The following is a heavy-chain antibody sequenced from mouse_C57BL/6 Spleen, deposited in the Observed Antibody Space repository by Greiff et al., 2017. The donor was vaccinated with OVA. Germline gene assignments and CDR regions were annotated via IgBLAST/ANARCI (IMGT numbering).Heavy chain of an antibody. D-gene: IGHD1-1*01. Sequence: QVQLQQPGTELVKPGASVKLSCKASGYTFTSYWMHWVKQRPGQGLEWIGNINPSNGGTNYNEKFKSKATLTVDKSSSTAYMQLSSLTSEDSAVYYCARGAYYYGSSYVGTWFAYWGQGTLVTVSA. J-gene: IGHJ3*01. V-gene: IGHV1-53*01. CDR2: INPSNGGT. CDR3: ARGAYYYGSSYVGTWFAY. CDR1: GYTFTSYW.